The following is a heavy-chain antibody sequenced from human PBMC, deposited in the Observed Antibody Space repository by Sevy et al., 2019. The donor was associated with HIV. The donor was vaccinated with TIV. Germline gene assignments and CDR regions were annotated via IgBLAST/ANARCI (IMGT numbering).Heavy chain of an antibody. CDR1: GFTFSDYA. Sequence: GGSLRLSCAGSGFTFSDYAMHWVRQAPGEGLEWVAVISYDGSETYYADSVKGRFTISSDNSEDTLDLQMNGLRAEETAVYYCVREGAPYRNVRYCSGNNCYYNWFDPWGQGTQVTVSS. CDR3: VREGAPYRNVRYCSGNNCYYNWFDP. D-gene: IGHD2-15*01. J-gene: IGHJ5*02. V-gene: IGHV3-30-3*01. CDR2: ISYDGSET.